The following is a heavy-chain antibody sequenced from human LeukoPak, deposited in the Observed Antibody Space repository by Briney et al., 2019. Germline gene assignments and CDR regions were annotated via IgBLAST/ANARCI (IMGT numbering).Heavy chain of an antibody. CDR1: GGSISSYY. V-gene: IGHV4-59*01. J-gene: IGHJ5*02. CDR2: IYYSGNT. Sequence: PSETLSLTCTVSGGSISSYYWSWIRQPPGKGLEWIGYIYYSGNTNYNPSLKSRVTISVDTSKNQFSLKLSSVTAADTAVYYCARDPAVAGKNWFDPWGQGTLVTASS. D-gene: IGHD6-19*01. CDR3: ARDPAVAGKNWFDP.